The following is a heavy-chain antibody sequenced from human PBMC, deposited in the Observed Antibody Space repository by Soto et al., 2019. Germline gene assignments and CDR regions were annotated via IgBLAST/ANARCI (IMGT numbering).Heavy chain of an antibody. CDR1: GYRFSRFW. V-gene: IGHV5-51*01. CDR2: VYPGDSET. J-gene: IGHJ4*02. Sequence: GESLKISCHGSGYRFSRFWIGWVRQMPGKGLEWMGIVYPGDSETRYSPSFQGQVTISADKSISTAYLQWSTLKASDTATYYCAHKGGIDYDYWGQGTLVTVSS. CDR3: AHKGGIDYDY. D-gene: IGHD3-16*01.